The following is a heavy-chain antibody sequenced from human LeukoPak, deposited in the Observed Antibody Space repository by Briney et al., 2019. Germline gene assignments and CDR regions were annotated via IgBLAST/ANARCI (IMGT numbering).Heavy chain of an antibody. J-gene: IGHJ4*02. CDR3: VRGLRLGELSLFDY. CDR2: ISSNGGST. V-gene: IGHV3-64*01. CDR1: GFTFSSYA. Sequence: GGSLRLSCAASGFTFSSYAMHWVRQAPGKGLECVSAISSNGGSTYYANSVKGRFTISRDNSKNTLYLQMGSLRAEDMAVYYCVRGLRLGELSLFDYWGQGTLVTVSS. D-gene: IGHD3-16*02.